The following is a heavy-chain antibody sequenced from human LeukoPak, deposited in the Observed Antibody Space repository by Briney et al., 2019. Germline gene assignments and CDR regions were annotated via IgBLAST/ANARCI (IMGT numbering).Heavy chain of an antibody. CDR2: IYTSGST. CDR1: GGSISSGSYY. J-gene: IGHJ6*04. D-gene: IGHD6-19*01. Sequence: PSETLSLTCTVSGGSISSGSYYWSWIRQPPGKGLEWIGRIYTSGSTNYNPSLKSRVTISVDTSKNQFSLKLSSVTAADTAVYYCAREAVADYYYYGMDVWGKGTTVTVSS. CDR3: AREAVADYYYYGMDV. V-gene: IGHV4-61*02.